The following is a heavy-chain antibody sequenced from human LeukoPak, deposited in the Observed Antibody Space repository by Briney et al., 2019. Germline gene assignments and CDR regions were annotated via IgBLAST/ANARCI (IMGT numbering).Heavy chain of an antibody. CDR2: IIPILGIA. J-gene: IGHJ4*02. Sequence: SVKVSFKASGGTFSSYAISWVRQAPGQGLEWMGRIIPILGIANYAQKFQGRVTITADKSTSTAYMELSSLRSEDTAVYYCARFFDSSSLYYFGYWGQGTLVTVSS. D-gene: IGHD6-13*01. CDR1: GGTFSSYA. V-gene: IGHV1-69*04. CDR3: ARFFDSSSLYYFGY.